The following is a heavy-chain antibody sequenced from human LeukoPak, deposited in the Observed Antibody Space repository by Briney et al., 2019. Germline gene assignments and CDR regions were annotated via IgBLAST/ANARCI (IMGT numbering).Heavy chain of an antibody. CDR1: GGSISSHY. Sequence: SETLSLTCTVSGGSISSHYWSWIRQPPGKGLEWIGYFYYSGSTNYNPSLKSRVTISVDTSKNQFSLKLSSVTAADTAVYYCARAERSSGWALDAFDIWGQGTMVTVSS. CDR3: ARAERSSGWALDAFDI. CDR2: FYYSGST. D-gene: IGHD6-19*01. V-gene: IGHV4-59*11. J-gene: IGHJ3*02.